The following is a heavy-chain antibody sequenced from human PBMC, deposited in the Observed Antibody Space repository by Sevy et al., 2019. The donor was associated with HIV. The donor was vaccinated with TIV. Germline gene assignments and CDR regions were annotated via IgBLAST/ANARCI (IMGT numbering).Heavy chain of an antibody. CDR2: LKSDVYGRTL. CDR1: GFTVGEYC. CDR3: TRWKAAQSIFDY. V-gene: IGHV3-49*04. D-gene: IGHD6-13*01. Sequence: GGSLRLSCTASGFTVGEYCMSWVRQAPGQGLEWVAFLKSDVYGRTLDHAASVRGRFVISRDDSKTIAYLQMNDLKAEDTGVYYCTRWKAAQSIFDYWGQGALVTVSS. J-gene: IGHJ4*02.